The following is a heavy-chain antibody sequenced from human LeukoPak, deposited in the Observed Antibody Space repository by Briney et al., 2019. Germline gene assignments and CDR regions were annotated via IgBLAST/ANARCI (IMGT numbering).Heavy chain of an antibody. CDR2: IYYSGST. CDR1: GGSISSYY. Sequence: SETLSLTCAVSGGSISSYYWSWFRQPPGKGLEWIGYIYYSGSTNYNPSLKSRVTISVDTSKNQFSLKLSSVTAADTAVYYCARGAIVGANNDDAFDIWGQGTMVTVSS. CDR3: ARGAIVGANNDDAFDI. J-gene: IGHJ3*02. V-gene: IGHV4-59*01. D-gene: IGHD1-26*01.